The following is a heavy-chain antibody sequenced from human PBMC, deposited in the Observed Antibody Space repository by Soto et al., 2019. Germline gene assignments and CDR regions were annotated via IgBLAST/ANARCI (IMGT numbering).Heavy chain of an antibody. CDR1: GFTFSSYS. Sequence: EVQLVESGGGLVKPGGSLRLSCAASGFTFSSYSMNWVRQAPGKGLEWVSSISSSSSYIYYADSVKGRFTISRDNAKNSLYLQMNGLRAEDTAVCYCARGGRNFDYWGQGTLVTVSS. J-gene: IGHJ4*02. CDR2: ISSSSSYI. CDR3: ARGGRNFDY. V-gene: IGHV3-21*01.